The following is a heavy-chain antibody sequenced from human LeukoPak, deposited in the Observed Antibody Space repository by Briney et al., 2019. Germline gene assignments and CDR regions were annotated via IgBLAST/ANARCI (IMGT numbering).Heavy chain of an antibody. J-gene: IGHJ4*02. CDR1: GFTFSSYS. Sequence: GGSLRLSCAASGFTFSSYSMNWVRQAPGKGLEWVSSISSSSSYIYYADSVKGRFTISRDNAKNSLYLQMNSLRAEDTAVYYCARDSRATYYYDSSGYTPFDYWGQGTLVTVSS. CDR2: ISSSSSYI. D-gene: IGHD3-22*01. V-gene: IGHV3-21*01. CDR3: ARDSRATYYYDSSGYTPFDY.